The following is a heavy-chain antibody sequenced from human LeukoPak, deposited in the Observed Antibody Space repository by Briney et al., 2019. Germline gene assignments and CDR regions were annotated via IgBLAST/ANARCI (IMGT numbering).Heavy chain of an antibody. CDR1: GYTFTSYW. CDR3: ARIGYGWDSVALYNYAMDV. D-gene: IGHD3-22*01. V-gene: IGHV5-10-1*01. CDR2: IDPSDSYT. Sequence: GESLKISCKGSGYTFTSYWIIWVRQMPGKGLEWMGRIDPSDSYTNYSPSFEGHVTISADKSISTAYLQWSSLEASDTAMYYCARIGYGWDSVALYNYAMDVWGKGTTVTVSS. J-gene: IGHJ6*04.